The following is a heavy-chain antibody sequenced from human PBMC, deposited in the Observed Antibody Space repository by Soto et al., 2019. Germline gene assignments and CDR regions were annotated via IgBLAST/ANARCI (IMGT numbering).Heavy chain of an antibody. Sequence: SETLSLTCTVSGCSISSSSYYWGWIRQPPGKGLEWIGSIYYSGSTYYNPSLKSRVTISVDTSKNQFSLKLSSVTAADTAVYSCARLFHGWYVYPYYYAFGAQGPLVPVSS. CDR3: ARLFHGWYVYPYYYAF. V-gene: IGHV4-39*01. CDR1: GCSISSSSYY. J-gene: IGHJ4*02. CDR2: IYYSGST. D-gene: IGHD3-10*01.